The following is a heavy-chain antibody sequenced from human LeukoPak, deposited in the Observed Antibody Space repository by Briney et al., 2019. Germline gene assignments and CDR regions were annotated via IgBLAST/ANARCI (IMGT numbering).Heavy chain of an antibody. D-gene: IGHD3-22*01. Sequence: SETLSLTCTVSGGSISSYYWSWIRQPAGKGLEWIGNIYCSGSTNYNPSLKSRVTISVDTSKNQFSLKLSSVTAADTAVYYCTRGSIAYYYMDVWGKGTTVTISS. CDR3: TRGSIAYYYMDV. CDR1: GGSISSYY. CDR2: IYCSGST. V-gene: IGHV4-59*01. J-gene: IGHJ6*03.